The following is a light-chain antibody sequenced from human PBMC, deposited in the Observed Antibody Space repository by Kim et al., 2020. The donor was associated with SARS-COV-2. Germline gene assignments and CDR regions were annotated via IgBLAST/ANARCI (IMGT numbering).Light chain of an antibody. CDR1: SSDAGDDND. CDR2: DVR. CDR3: TSSTISGTWV. Sequence: GHTITSSSTGTSSDAGDDNDFSWYQQDSGKALKLIVYDVRKPPSGVSIPFSSSKSSNTASLTSSGLQVEDEAYYYCTSSTISGTWVFGGGTQLTVL. V-gene: IGLV2-14*04. J-gene: IGLJ3*02.